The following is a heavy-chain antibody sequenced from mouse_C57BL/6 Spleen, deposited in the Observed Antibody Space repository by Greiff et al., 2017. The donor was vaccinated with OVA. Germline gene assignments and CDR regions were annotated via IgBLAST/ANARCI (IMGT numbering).Heavy chain of an antibody. D-gene: IGHD2-3*01. Sequence: QVQLQQSGAELVMPGASVKLSCKASGYTFTSYWMHWVKQRPGQGLEWIGEIDPSDSYTNYNQKFKGKSTLTVDKSSSTAYMQLSSLTSEDSAVYYCARGENDGYYALDYWGQGTSVTVSS. CDR3: ARGENDGYYALDY. CDR2: IDPSDSYT. V-gene: IGHV1-69*01. CDR1: GYTFTSYW. J-gene: IGHJ4*01.